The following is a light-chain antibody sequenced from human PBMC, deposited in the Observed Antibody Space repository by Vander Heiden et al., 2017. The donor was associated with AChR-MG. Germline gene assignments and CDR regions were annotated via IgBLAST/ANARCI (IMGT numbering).Light chain of an antibody. CDR3: QQRDSTPLT. CDR1: QSISSY. V-gene: IGKV1-39*01. J-gene: IGKJ4*01. CDR2: AAS. Sequence: DIQMTQSPSSLSASVGDRVTITCRASQSISSYLNWYQQKPGKAPKLLIYAASSLQSGVPSRFSGSGSGTDFTLTISRLQPEDLATYYCQQRDSTPLTFGGRTKVEIK.